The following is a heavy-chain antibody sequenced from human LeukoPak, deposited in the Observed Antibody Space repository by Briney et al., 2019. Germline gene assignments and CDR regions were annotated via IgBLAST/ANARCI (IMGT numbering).Heavy chain of an antibody. CDR3: ATRYSSSVFDY. Sequence: GGSLRLSCAASGFTFSSYGMHWVRQAPGKGLEWVAVISYDGGNKYYADSVKGRFTISRDNSKNTLYLQMNSLRAEDTAVYYCATRYSSSVFDYWGQGTLVTVSS. CDR2: ISYDGGNK. D-gene: IGHD6-13*01. J-gene: IGHJ4*02. CDR1: GFTFSSYG. V-gene: IGHV3-30*03.